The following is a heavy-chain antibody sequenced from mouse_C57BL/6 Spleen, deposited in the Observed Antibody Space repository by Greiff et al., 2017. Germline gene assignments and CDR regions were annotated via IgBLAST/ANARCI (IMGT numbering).Heavy chain of an antibody. CDR3: ARSLITTVVAFDD. CDR2: INPSSGYT. V-gene: IGHV1-7*01. Sequence: ESGAELAKPGASVKLSCKASGYTFTSYWMHWVKQRPGQGLEWIGYINPSSGYTKYNQKFKDKATLTADKSSSTAYMQLSSLTYEDSSVYYCARSLITTVVAFDDGGQGTTLTVAS. J-gene: IGHJ2*01. D-gene: IGHD1-1*01. CDR1: GYTFTSYW.